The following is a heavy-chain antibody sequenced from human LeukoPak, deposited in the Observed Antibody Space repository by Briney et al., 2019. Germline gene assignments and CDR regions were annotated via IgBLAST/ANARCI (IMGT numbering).Heavy chain of an antibody. J-gene: IGHJ4*02. V-gene: IGHV3-23*01. Sequence: PGGSLRLSCAASGFTFSSYAMSWVRQAPGKGLEWVSAISGSGGSTYYADSVKGRFTISRDNAKNSLYLQMNSLRAEDTAVYYCARHSGTYYDYWGQGTLVTVSS. CDR1: GFTFSSYA. CDR3: ARHSGTYYDY. CDR2: ISGSGGST. D-gene: IGHD1-26*01.